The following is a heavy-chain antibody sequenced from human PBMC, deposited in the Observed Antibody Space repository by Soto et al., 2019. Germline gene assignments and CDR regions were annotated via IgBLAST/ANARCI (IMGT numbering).Heavy chain of an antibody. D-gene: IGHD5-12*01. CDR1: GGSVSSGDYF. CDR2: IYDSGSS. CDR3: AREKGYISGPKNFDS. V-gene: IGHV4-30-4*01. Sequence: LSLTCTVSGGSVSSGDYFWSWIRQPPGKGLEWIGYIYDSGSSYYNPSLKSRVTMSVDTSKNQFSLKLRSVTAADTAMYYCAREKGYISGPKNFDSWGQGTLVTVYS. J-gene: IGHJ4*02.